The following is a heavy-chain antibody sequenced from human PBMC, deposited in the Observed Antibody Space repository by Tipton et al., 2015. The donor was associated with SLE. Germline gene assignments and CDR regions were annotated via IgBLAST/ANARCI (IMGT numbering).Heavy chain of an antibody. D-gene: IGHD6-19*01. Sequence: SLRLSCAASGFTFNTYAMTWVRQAPGKGLEWISVIYGGGTTYYADSVKGRFTISRDNSKNTLFLQMNSLRPEGTAVYYCARDRAVAGYYYYGMDVWGQGTTVTVSS. CDR2: IYGGGTT. CDR3: ARDRAVAGYYYYGMDV. V-gene: IGHV3-66*01. J-gene: IGHJ6*02. CDR1: GFTFNTYA.